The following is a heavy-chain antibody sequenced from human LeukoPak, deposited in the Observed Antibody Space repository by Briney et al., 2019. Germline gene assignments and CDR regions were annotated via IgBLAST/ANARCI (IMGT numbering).Heavy chain of an antibody. Sequence: SVKVTCKASGGTFSSYAISWVRQAPGQGLEWMGRIIPILGIANYAQKFQGRVTITADKSTSTAYMELNSLRSEDTAVYYCARSPPGEYHDYWGQGTLVTVSS. J-gene: IGHJ4*02. D-gene: IGHD2-2*01. CDR1: GGTFSSYA. CDR2: IIPILGIA. V-gene: IGHV1-69*04. CDR3: ARSPPGEYHDY.